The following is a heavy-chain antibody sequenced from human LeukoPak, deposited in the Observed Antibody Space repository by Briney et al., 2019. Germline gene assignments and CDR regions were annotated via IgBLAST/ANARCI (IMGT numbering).Heavy chain of an antibody. CDR3: ANLAPYGDYVWVY. CDR1: GFTFSSYW. Sequence: GGSLRLSCAASGFTFSSYWMHWVRQAPGKGLEWVSVISGSGGITYYADSMKGRFTISRDNSKNTLYLQMNSLRAEDTAVYYCANLAPYGDYVWVYWGQGTLVTVSS. V-gene: IGHV3-23*01. D-gene: IGHD4-17*01. CDR2: ISGSGGIT. J-gene: IGHJ4*02.